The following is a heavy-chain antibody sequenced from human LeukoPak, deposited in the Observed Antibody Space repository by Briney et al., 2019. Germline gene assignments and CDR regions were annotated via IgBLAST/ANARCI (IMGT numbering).Heavy chain of an antibody. CDR3: ARDLLGYCSGGSCYPQVIDY. V-gene: IGHV4-61*02. D-gene: IGHD2-15*01. Sequence: SETLSLTCTVSGGSISSGSYYWSWIRQPAGKGLEWIGRIYTSGSTNYNPSLKSRVTISVDTSKNQFSLKLSSVTAADTAVYYCARDLLGYCSGGSCYPQVIDYWGQGTLVTVSS. CDR2: IYTSGST. J-gene: IGHJ4*02. CDR1: GGSISSGSYY.